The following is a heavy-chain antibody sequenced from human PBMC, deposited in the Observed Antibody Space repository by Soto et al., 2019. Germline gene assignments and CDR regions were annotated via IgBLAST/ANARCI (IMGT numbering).Heavy chain of an antibody. J-gene: IGHJ4*02. D-gene: IGHD5-12*01. CDR1: GGSVSSGSYY. V-gene: IGHV4-61*01. CDR3: AREYSGYNSGYFDY. Sequence: QVQLQESGPGLVKPSETLSLTCTVSGGSVSSGSYYWSWIRQPPGKGLEWIGYIYYSGTTNYNPSLKSRVTISIDTSKDQFSLKLSPLTAADTAVYYCAREYSGYNSGYFDYWGQGTLVTVSS. CDR2: IYYSGTT.